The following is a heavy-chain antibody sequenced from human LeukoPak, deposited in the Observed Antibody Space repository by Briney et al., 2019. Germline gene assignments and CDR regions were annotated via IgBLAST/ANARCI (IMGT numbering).Heavy chain of an antibody. CDR2: VSGDNGKT. V-gene: IGHV1-18*01. D-gene: IGHD5-12*01. J-gene: IGHJ4*02. CDR3: ARDLRYSGYNWPLDY. Sequence: ASVKVSCKASGYTFTNYGISWVRQAPGQGLEWMGRVSGDNGKTNYAPKLQGRVTMTTDTSTSTAYMELRSLRSDDTAVYYCARDLRYSGYNWPLDYWGQGTLVTVSS. CDR1: GYTFTNYG.